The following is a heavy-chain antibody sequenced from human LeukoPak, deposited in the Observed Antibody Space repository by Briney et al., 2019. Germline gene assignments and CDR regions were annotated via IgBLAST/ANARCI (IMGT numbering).Heavy chain of an antibody. CDR1: GGSIRSFY. Sequence: SETLSLTCTVSGGSIRSFYWSWIRQPAGKGLEWIGRIYASGSTKYNPSLKSRVTMSLDTSKNQISLNLTSVAAADTAVYYCARRMSSGYYVSGWGQGTLVTVSS. D-gene: IGHD3-22*01. CDR2: IYASGST. CDR3: ARRMSSGYYVSG. V-gene: IGHV4-4*07. J-gene: IGHJ4*02.